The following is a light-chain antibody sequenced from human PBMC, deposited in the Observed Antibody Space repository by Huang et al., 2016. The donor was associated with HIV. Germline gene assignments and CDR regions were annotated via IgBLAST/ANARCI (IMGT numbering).Light chain of an antibody. J-gene: IGKJ4*01. CDR2: TRS. CDR3: MQRIEFPLT. Sequence: DIVMTQTPLSLPVTPGEPASISCRSSQSLLDSDDGNTYLAWYLQKPGQSPQLLIYTRSWRASGVPDRFSGSGSGTDFTLKISRVEAEDVGVYYCMQRIEFPLTFGGGTKVEIK. V-gene: IGKV2-40*01. CDR1: QSLLDSDDGNTY.